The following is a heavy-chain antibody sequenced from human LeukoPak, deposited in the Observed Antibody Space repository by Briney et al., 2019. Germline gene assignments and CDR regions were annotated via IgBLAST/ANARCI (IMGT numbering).Heavy chain of an antibody. CDR3: ARRAQDDFWSGYRQTFDI. D-gene: IGHD3-3*01. V-gene: IGHV4-38-2*01. CDR1: GYSISSGYY. Sequence: PSETLSLTCAVSGYSISSGYYWGWIRQPPGKGLEWIGSIYYSGSTYYNPSLKSRVTISVDTSKNQFSLKLSSVTAADTAVYYCARRAQDDFWSGYRQTFDIWGQGTMVTVSS. J-gene: IGHJ3*02. CDR2: IYYSGST.